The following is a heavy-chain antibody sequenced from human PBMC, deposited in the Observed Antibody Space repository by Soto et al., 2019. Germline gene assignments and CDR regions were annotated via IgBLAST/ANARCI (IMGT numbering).Heavy chain of an antibody. J-gene: IGHJ6*02. CDR3: ASEAGYSYGYGSRSYYYYGMDV. CDR1: GFSFSIYS. D-gene: IGHD5-18*01. CDR2: IMPGSSHI. V-gene: IGHV3-21*05. Sequence: GGSLRLSCAASGFSFSIYSMNWVRQAPGKGLEWVSYIMPGSSHIFYADSVKGRFTISRDNAKNSLYLQMNSLRAEDTAVYYCASEAGYSYGYGSRSYYYYGMDVWGQGTTVTVSS.